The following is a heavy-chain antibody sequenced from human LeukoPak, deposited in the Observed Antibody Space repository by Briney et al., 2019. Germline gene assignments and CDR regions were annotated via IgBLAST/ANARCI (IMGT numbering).Heavy chain of an antibody. CDR1: GFTFSSYA. J-gene: IGHJ4*02. D-gene: IGHD2-2*01. V-gene: IGHV3-30*01. CDR2: ISYDGSNK. Sequence: PGRSLRLSCAASGFTFSSYAMHWVRQAPGKGLEWVAVISYDGSNKYYADSVKGRFTISRDNSENTLYLQMNSLRAEDTAVCYCARGEWGEDIVVGGYWGQGTLVTVSS. CDR3: ARGEWGEDIVVGGY.